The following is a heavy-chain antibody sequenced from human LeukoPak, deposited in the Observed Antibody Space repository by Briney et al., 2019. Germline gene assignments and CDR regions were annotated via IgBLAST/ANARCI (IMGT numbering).Heavy chain of an antibody. D-gene: IGHD5-18*01. CDR3: AKEAAMAYFDY. CDR2: ISNDGVNK. J-gene: IGHJ4*02. V-gene: IGHV3-30*04. Sequence: GGSLRLSCAASGFDFSYYSMYWVRQATGKGLESVAVISNDGVNKYYADSVKGRFTISRDNSKNSLYLQMNSLRAEDTALYYCAKEAAMAYFDYWGQGTLVTVSS. CDR1: GFDFSYYS.